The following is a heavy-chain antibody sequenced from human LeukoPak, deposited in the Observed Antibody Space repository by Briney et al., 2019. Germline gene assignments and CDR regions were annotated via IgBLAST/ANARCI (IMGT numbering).Heavy chain of an antibody. CDR3: ARHQDYYDSSGYSH. D-gene: IGHD3-22*01. V-gene: IGHV3-23*01. CDR1: GFTFSSYA. CDR2: ISGSGGST. Sequence: GGSLRLSCAASGFTFSSYAMSWVRQAPGKGLEWVSAISGSGGSTYYADSVKGRFTISRDNSKNTLYLQMNSLRAEDTAVYYCARHQDYYDSSGYSHWGQGTLVTVSS. J-gene: IGHJ4*02.